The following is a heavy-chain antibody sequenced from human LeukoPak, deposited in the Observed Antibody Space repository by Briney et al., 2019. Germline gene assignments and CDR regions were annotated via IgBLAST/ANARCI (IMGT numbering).Heavy chain of an antibody. CDR3: ARTPYYDFWSGPREFDY. D-gene: IGHD3-3*01. CDR1: GGSINSSSYY. J-gene: IGHJ4*02. V-gene: IGHV4-39*07. Sequence: SETLSLTCTVSGGSINSSSYYWGWVRQPPGKGLEWIGSMYYRGSTYYNPSLKSRVTISVDTSKNQFSLKLSSVTAADTAVYYCARTPYYDFWSGPREFDYWGQGTLVTVSS. CDR2: MYYRGST.